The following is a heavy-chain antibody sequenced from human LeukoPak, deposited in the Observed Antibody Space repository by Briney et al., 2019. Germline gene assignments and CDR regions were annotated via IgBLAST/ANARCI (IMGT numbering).Heavy chain of an antibody. J-gene: IGHJ4*02. CDR3: ARDWVDY. Sequence: PGRSLRLSCAASGFTFSSYGMHWVRQAPGKGLEWVAVISYDGSTEDYGDSVKGRFTISRDNSKNTLYLQMNSLRAEDTAVYYCARDWVDYWGQGTLVTVSS. CDR2: ISYDGSTE. D-gene: IGHD3-16*01. V-gene: IGHV3-30*03. CDR1: GFTFSSYG.